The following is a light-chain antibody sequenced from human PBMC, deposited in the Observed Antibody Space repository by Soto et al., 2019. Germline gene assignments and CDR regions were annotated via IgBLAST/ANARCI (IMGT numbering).Light chain of an antibody. CDR2: QVT. V-gene: IGLV2-14*03. J-gene: IGLJ3*02. Sequence: QSALTQSASVSGSPGQSITISCTGTSSDVGGYDFVSWYQQHPGRAPKLLIHQVTNRLSGVSGRFSGSKSGNTASLTITGLQPEDEATYFCCSHSTSLAGVFGGGTKVTVL. CDR1: SSDVGGYDF. CDR3: CSHSTSLAGV.